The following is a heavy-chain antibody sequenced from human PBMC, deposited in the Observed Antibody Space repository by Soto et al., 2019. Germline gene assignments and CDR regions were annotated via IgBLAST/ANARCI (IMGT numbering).Heavy chain of an antibody. CDR3: ARDRVAGIWGDWFDI. CDR1: GYTFTNHG. V-gene: IGHV1-18*04. D-gene: IGHD3-16*01. J-gene: IGHJ3*02. CDR2: INPYNANV. Sequence: QVQLVQSGAEVKKPGASVKVSCKTSGYTFTNHGINWVRQSPGQGLEWMGWINPYNANVNYAQKLQGRVTMTTDTSTRTAYMDLRRLTSDDTAVYYGARDRVAGIWGDWFDIWGQGTRVTVSS.